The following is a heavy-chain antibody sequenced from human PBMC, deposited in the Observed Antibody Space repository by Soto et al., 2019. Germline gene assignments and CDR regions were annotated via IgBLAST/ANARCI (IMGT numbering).Heavy chain of an antibody. J-gene: IGHJ4*02. CDR1: GYTLTELS. CDR2: FDPEDGET. Sequence: VASVKVSCKVSGYTLTELSMHWVRQAPGKGLEWMGGFDPEDGETIYAQKFQGRVTMTEDTSTDAAYMELSSLRSEDTAVYYCATGAMITFGGVIAQGGFDYWGQGTLVTVSS. D-gene: IGHD3-16*02. CDR3: ATGAMITFGGVIAQGGFDY. V-gene: IGHV1-24*01.